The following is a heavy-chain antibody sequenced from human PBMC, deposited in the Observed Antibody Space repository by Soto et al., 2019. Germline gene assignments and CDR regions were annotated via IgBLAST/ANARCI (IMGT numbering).Heavy chain of an antibody. CDR3: AREDDGGDRDYYGLDV. J-gene: IGHJ6*02. V-gene: IGHV4-30-4*08. D-gene: IGHD2-21*02. CDR1: GGSISYEYYH. Sequence: HSWTLSLTCTVSGGSISYEYYHWTWIRQSPGKGLEWIGYIHYSGSIIYNPSFKSRVTISVDTSKNQFSLQLSSVTAADTAVYFCAREDDGGDRDYYGLDVWGQGTTVTVSS. CDR2: IHYSGSI.